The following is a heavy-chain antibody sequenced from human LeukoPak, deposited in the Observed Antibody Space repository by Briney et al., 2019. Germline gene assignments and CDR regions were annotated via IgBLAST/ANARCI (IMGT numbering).Heavy chain of an antibody. CDR1: GYSFTTYW. D-gene: IGHD3-16*01. V-gene: IGHV5-51*01. Sequence: GESLKISCKGSGYSFTTYWIGWLRQMPGKGLEWMAIIYPGDSDTRYSPSFQGQVTISADKSISTAYLQWSSLKASDTAMYYCARHPNNNYEDTTTYTYWGQGTLVTVSS. J-gene: IGHJ4*02. CDR2: IYPGDSDT. CDR3: ARHPNNNYEDTTTYTY.